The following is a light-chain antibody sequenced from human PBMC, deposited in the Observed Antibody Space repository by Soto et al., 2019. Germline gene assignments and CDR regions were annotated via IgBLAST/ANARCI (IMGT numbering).Light chain of an antibody. CDR1: QSISSY. CDR3: QQSYSTLRT. J-gene: IGKJ1*01. V-gene: IGKV1-39*01. Sequence: DIQMTQSPSSLSASVGDRVTITCRASQSISSYLNWYQQKPGKAHKLLIYAASSLQSGVQSRFSGSGSGTDFTLTIRSLQPEDFATYYCQQSYSTLRTFGQGTKVDIK. CDR2: AAS.